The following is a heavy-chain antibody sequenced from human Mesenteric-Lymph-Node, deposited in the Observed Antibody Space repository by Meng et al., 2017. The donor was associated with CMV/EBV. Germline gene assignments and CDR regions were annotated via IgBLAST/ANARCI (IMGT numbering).Heavy chain of an antibody. CDR1: GFTFSFCA. CDR3: SSFDYAGHPDSFDI. D-gene: IGHD3-9*01. Sequence: GGSLRLSCAVSGFTFSFCAMAWVRQAPGKGLEWVSVFYTGGQTYYADAVKGRFTISRDTSKNTVDLQMNSLRAEDTAVYYCSSFDYAGHPDSFDIWGQGTLVTVSS. V-gene: IGHV3-53*01. CDR2: FYTGGQT. J-gene: IGHJ4*01.